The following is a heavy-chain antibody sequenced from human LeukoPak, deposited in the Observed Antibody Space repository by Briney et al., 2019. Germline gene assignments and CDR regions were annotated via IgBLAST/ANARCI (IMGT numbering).Heavy chain of an antibody. CDR1: GFTFSSYW. D-gene: IGHD3-9*01. CDR3: ASDFDSGNDFDY. V-gene: IGHV3-74*01. CDR2: IDGDGSST. J-gene: IGHJ4*02. Sequence: PGGSLRLSCAASGFTFSSYWMHWVRQAPGKGLVWVSRIDGDGSSTTYADSVKGRFTISRDNAKNPLYLQMNSLRAEDTAVYYCASDFDSGNDFDYRGQGTLVTVSS.